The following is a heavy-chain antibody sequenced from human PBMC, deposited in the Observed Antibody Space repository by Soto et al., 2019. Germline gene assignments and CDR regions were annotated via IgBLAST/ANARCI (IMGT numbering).Heavy chain of an antibody. V-gene: IGHV1-69*01. D-gene: IGHD3-16*01. J-gene: IGHJ6*02. CDR2: IIPIFGTA. CDR3: ARGGKALGFYYGMDV. CDR1: GGTFSNYA. Sequence: QVQLVQSGAEVKKPGSSVKVSCKASGGTFSNYAISWVRQAAGQGLEWMGGIIPIFGTANYAQKFQGRVTITADESTTTAYMELSSLKSEDTAVYYCARGGKALGFYYGMDVWGQGTTVTVSS.